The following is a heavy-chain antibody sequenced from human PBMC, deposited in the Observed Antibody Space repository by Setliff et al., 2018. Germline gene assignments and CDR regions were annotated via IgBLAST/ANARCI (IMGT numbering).Heavy chain of an antibody. D-gene: IGHD2-8*02. J-gene: IGHJ3*02. CDR2: ITDRGRTT. CDR3: ARRGGTAGARAFDI. CDR1: GCTLSSYA. Sequence: HPGGSLRLSCAASGCTLSSYAMSRVRQAPGKEPERVSTITDRGRTTYNGPSVRGRVTISRDNSRNTLYLQMNSLRAEDAAIYYCARRGGTAGARAFDIWGQGTMVTVSS. V-gene: IGHV3-23*01.